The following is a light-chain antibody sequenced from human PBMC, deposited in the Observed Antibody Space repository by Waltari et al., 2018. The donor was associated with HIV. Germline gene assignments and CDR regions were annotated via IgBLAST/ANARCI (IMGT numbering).Light chain of an antibody. J-gene: IGLJ1*01. CDR1: SSNVGSHDL. Sequence: QSALTQPASVSGSPGQSITISCTGTSSNVGSHDLVSWYQQHPGEAPKLIIYEVTKRPSGVSNRFSGSKSGNTASLTISGLQAEDEADYYCCSCPRSGIRYVFGTGTKVTVL. CDR2: EVT. CDR3: CSCPRSGIRYV. V-gene: IGLV2-23*02.